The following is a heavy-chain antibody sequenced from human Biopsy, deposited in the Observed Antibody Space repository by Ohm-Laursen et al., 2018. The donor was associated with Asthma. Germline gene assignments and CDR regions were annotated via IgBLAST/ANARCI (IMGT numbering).Heavy chain of an antibody. V-gene: IGHV3-30-3*01. CDR3: ARDVMEWYLPAFDF. D-gene: IGHD3-3*01. J-gene: IGHJ4*02. CDR1: GFTFRSYA. CDR2: GGSYYDGGLK. Sequence: SLRLSCAASGFTFRSYAMHWVRQAPGKGLEWVAVGGSYYDGGLKYYADSVNGRFTVSRDGSKNTLYPQMNSLRPDDTAVYYCARDVMEWYLPAFDFWGQGTLVTVSS.